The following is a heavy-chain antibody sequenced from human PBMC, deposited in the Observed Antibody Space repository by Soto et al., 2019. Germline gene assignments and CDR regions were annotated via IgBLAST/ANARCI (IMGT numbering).Heavy chain of an antibody. CDR2: INAGNGNT. J-gene: IGHJ4*02. CDR1: GYTFTGYA. CDR3: ASAVAVPADFDY. Sequence: QVQLVQSGAEEKKPGASVKVSCKASGYTFTGYAMHWVRQAPGQRLEWMGWINAGNGNTKYSQKFQGRVXIXRYXSASTAYMELSSLRSEDTAVYYCASAVAVPADFDYWGQGTLVTVSS. V-gene: IGHV1-3*05. D-gene: IGHD6-19*01.